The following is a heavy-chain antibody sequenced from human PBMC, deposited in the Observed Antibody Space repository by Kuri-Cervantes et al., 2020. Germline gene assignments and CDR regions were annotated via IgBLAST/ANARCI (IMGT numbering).Heavy chain of an antibody. V-gene: IGHV3-48*04. J-gene: IGHJ4*02. CDR2: ISSCSSTI. CDR3: SSYRTLRTVNTPFDY. D-gene: IGHD4-17*01. CDR1: GFTFSSYW. Sequence: GESLKISCAASGFTFSSYWINWVRQAPGKGLEWVSYISSCSSTIYYADSVKGRFTISRDNAKNSLYLQMNSLRAEDTAVYYCSSYRTLRTVNTPFDYWGQGILVTVSS.